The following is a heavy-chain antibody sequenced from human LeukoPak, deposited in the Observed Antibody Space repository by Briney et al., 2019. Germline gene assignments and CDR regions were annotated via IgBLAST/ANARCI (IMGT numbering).Heavy chain of an antibody. J-gene: IGHJ4*02. CDR3: AKDGSSGRWEGYYFDY. V-gene: IGHV3-30*02. D-gene: IGHD6-19*01. CDR1: GFTFSSYG. CDR2: IRYDGSNK. Sequence: GGSLRLSCAASGFTFSSYGMHWVRQAPGKGLEWVAFIRYDGSNKYYADSVKGRFTISRDNSKNTLYLQMNSLRAEDTAVYYCAKDGSSGRWEGYYFDYWGQGTLVTVSS.